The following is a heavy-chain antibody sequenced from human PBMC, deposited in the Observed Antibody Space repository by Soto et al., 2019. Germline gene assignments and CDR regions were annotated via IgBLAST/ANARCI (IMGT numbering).Heavy chain of an antibody. J-gene: IGHJ4*02. CDR2: MYHSGST. D-gene: IGHD2-2*01. CDR1: YGSIINLGCY. CDR3: ARVPDY. Sequence: SVTLAHRSTVSYGSIINLGCYWGWIRQPPGKGLEWIGYMYHSGSTYYNPSLKSRVTISIDRSKNQFSLKLSSVTAADTAVYYCARVPDYWGQGILVTVSS. V-gene: IGHV4-30-2*01.